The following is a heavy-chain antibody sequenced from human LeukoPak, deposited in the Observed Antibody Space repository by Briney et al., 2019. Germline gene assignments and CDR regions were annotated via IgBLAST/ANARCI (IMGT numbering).Heavy chain of an antibody. CDR1: GGSFSGYY. CDR2: INHSGST. CDR3: ARRRHNFDFYDV. D-gene: IGHD3/OR15-3a*01. J-gene: IGHJ3*01. Sequence: PSETLSLTCAVYGGSFSGYYWSWIRQPPGKGLEWIGEINHSGSTNYNPSLKSRVTISVDTSKNQFSLDLRSATAADTAVYYCARRRHNFDFYDVWGQGTRVTVSS. V-gene: IGHV4-34*01.